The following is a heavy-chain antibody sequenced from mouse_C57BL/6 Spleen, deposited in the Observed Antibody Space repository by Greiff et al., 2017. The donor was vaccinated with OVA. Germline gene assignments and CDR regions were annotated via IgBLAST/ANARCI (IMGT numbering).Heavy chain of an antibody. J-gene: IGHJ3*01. Sequence: VQLQQSGPELVKPGASVKISCKASGYTFTDYYMNWVKQSHGKSLEWIGDINPNNGGTSYNQKFKGKATLTVDKSSSTAYMELRSLTSEDSAVYYCARPYYDGSTWFAYWGQGTLVTVSA. D-gene: IGHD1-1*01. V-gene: IGHV1-26*01. CDR1: GYTFTDYY. CDR2: INPNNGGT. CDR3: ARPYYDGSTWFAY.